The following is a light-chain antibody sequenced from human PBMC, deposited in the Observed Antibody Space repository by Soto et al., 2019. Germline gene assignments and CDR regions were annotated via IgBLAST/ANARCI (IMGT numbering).Light chain of an antibody. CDR3: QYYDSSRSCVV. CDR1: SSNIGAGYD. Sequence: QSVLTQPPSVSGAPGQRVTISCTGSSSNIGAGYDVHWYQQLPGTAPKLLIYGNSNRPSGVPDRFSGSKSGTSASLAITGLEAEDEADYYCQYYDSSRSCVVFGGGTKLTVL. J-gene: IGLJ2*01. V-gene: IGLV1-40*01. CDR2: GNS.